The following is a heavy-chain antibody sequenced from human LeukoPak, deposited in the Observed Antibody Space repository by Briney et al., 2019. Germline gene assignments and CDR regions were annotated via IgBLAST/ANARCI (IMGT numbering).Heavy chain of an antibody. J-gene: IGHJ5*02. CDR1: GFTSSSYW. V-gene: IGHV3-7*01. CDR2: MNIDGSEK. CDR3: ARGPSIAAAGKEEENWFDP. Sequence: GGSLRLSCAASGFTSSSYWMGWVRQAPGKRLEWVANMNIDGSEKYYADSAKGRFTISRDNARNSVYLQMNSLRAEDTAVYYCARGPSIAAAGKEEENWFDPWGQGTLVTVSS. D-gene: IGHD6-13*01.